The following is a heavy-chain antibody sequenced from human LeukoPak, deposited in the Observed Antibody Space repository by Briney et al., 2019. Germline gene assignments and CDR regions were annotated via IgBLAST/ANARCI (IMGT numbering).Heavy chain of an antibody. Sequence: SETLSLTCTVSGGSISSGSYYWSWIRQPAGKGLEWIGRIYTSGSTNYNPSLKSRDTISVDTSKNQFSLKLSSVTAADTAVYYCALTSSSWFWFDPWGQGTLVTVSS. CDR1: GGSISSGSYY. CDR3: ALTSSSWFWFDP. D-gene: IGHD6-13*01. J-gene: IGHJ5*02. V-gene: IGHV4-61*02. CDR2: IYTSGST.